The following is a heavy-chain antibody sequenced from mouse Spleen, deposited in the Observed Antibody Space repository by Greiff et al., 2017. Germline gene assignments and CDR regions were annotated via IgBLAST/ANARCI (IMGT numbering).Heavy chain of an antibody. CDR3: ARSGWDGYFGV. V-gene: IGHV1-80*01. Sequence: QVQLQQSGAGLVKPGASVKISCKASGYAFSSYWMNWVKQRPGKGLEWIGQIYPGGGDTNYNGKFKGKATLTADKSSSTAYMQLSSLTSEDSAVYFCARSGWDGYFGVWGAGTTVTVSS. J-gene: IGHJ1*01. D-gene: IGHD4-1*01. CDR1: GYAFSSYW. CDR2: IYPGGGDT.